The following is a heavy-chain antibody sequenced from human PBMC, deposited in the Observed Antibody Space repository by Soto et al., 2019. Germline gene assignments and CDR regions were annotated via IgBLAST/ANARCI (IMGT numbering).Heavy chain of an antibody. CDR1: GFPFSFYG. CDR3: ARDDAFDNENGFDM. Sequence: LRLSCAASGFPFSFYGFHWVRQSPGRGLEWLGVIVSDGSAIYHADSLEGRFFISRDNSKDILYLQMNSLRVEDTAVYYCARDDAFDNENGFDMWGQGTMVTVS. J-gene: IGHJ3*02. CDR2: IVSDGSAI. D-gene: IGHD3-3*02. V-gene: IGHV3-33*01.